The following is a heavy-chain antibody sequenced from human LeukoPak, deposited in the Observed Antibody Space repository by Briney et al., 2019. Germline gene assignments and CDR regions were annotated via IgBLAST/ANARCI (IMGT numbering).Heavy chain of an antibody. CDR3: ARVGTSGYYHSYFDY. D-gene: IGHD3-22*01. V-gene: IGHV3-64*01. Sequence: PGGSRTLSCAASGFTFSSYAMHWFRQAPGKRLQYFSAISSNGGSTYYANSVEGRFTISRDNSKNTLYLQMGSLRAEDMAVYYCARVGTSGYYHSYFDYWGQGTLVTVSS. CDR1: GFTFSSYA. J-gene: IGHJ4*02. CDR2: ISSNGGST.